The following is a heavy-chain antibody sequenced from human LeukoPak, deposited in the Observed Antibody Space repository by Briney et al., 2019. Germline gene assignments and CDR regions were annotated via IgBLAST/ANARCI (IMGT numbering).Heavy chain of an antibody. J-gene: IGHJ4*02. V-gene: IGHV3-9*01. CDR1: RFTFDDYA. CDR3: AGRYDSSGYPLH. CDR2: ISWNSGSI. D-gene: IGHD3-22*01. Sequence: GGSLRLSCAASRFTFDDYAMHWVRHAPGKGLEWVSGISWNSGSIGYADSVKGRFTISRDNSKNTLYLQMNSLRAEDTAVYYCAGRYDSSGYPLHWGQGTLVTVSS.